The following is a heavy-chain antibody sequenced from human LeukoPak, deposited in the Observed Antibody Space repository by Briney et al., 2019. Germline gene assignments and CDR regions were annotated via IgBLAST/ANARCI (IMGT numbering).Heavy chain of an antibody. CDR2: IRGSGGST. V-gene: IGHV3-23*01. J-gene: IGHJ4*02. CDR1: GFTFSSYA. CDR3: AMTPRYISSWYLFDY. D-gene: IGHD6-13*01. Sequence: GASLRLSCAASGFTFSSYAMSWVRQAPGKGLEWVSAIRGSGGSTYYAGSVKGRFTISRDNSKNTLYLQMNSLRAEDTAVYYCAMTPRYISSWYLFDYWGQGTLVTVSS.